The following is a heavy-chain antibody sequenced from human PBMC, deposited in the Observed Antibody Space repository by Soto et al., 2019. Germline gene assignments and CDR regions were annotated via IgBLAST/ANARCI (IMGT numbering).Heavy chain of an antibody. CDR1: GFTFSNAW. CDR2: IKSKTDGGTT. J-gene: IGHJ6*02. CDR3: TTSLQNHYYYYYGMDV. V-gene: IGHV3-15*01. D-gene: IGHD4-4*01. Sequence: ESGGGLVKPGGSLRLSCAASGFTFSNAWMSWVRQAPGKGLEWVGRIKSKTDGGTTDYAAPVKGRFTISRDDSKNTLYLQMNSLKTEDTAVYYCTTSLQNHYYYYYGMDVWGQGTTVTVSS.